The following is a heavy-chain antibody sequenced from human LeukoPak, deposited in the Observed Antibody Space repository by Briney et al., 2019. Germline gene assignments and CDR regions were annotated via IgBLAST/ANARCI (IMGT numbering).Heavy chain of an antibody. CDR2: IYYSGST. J-gene: IGHJ4*02. CDR1: GGSINTYY. CDR3: ARGRGYSYGYPYFDY. V-gene: IGHV4-59*01. Sequence: SETLSLTCTVSGGSINTYYWSWIRQPPGKGLEWIGYIYYSGSTNYNPSLKSRVTISVDTSKNQFSLKLSSVTAADAAVYYCARGRGYSYGYPYFDYWGQGTLVTVSS. D-gene: IGHD5-18*01.